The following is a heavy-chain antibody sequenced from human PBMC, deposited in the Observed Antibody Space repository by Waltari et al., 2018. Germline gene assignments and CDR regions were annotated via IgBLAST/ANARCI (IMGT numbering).Heavy chain of an antibody. CDR1: GYSFTSYW. V-gene: IGHV5-51*01. J-gene: IGHJ6*02. D-gene: IGHD6-6*01. CDR2: SYPGDYDT. Sequence: EVQLVQSGAEVKKPGESLKISCKGSGYSFTSYWIGWVRQMPGKGLEWMGISYPGDYDTIYRPSFQGQVTISADKSISTAYLQWSSLRSEDTAVYYCARGGHSSSALFYGMDVWGQGTTVTVSS. CDR3: ARGGHSSSALFYGMDV.